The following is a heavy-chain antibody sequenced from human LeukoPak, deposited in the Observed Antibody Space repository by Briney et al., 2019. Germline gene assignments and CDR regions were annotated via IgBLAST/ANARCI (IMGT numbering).Heavy chain of an antibody. CDR2: ISYSGST. D-gene: IGHD6-13*01. J-gene: IGHJ4*02. CDR3: ARTSAAGTGDY. CDR1: GGSISSGGYY. V-gene: IGHV4-31*03. Sequence: SETLSLTCTVSGGSISSGGYYCSWIRQHPGKGLEWIGYISYSGSTYYNPSLKSRVTISVDTSKNQFSLKLSSVTAADTAVYYCARTSAAGTGDYWGQGTLVTVSS.